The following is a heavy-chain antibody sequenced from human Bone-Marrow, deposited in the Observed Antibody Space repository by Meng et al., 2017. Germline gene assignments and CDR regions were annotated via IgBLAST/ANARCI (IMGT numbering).Heavy chain of an antibody. V-gene: IGHV1-2*06. D-gene: IGHD6-13*01. CDR3: ARDEDISAAGKLFGDY. CDR2: INPKSGDT. J-gene: IGHJ4*02. Sequence: QVQLVQLGAEVKKPGASVKVSCKAFGYTFPEYWRHWVRRAPGQGLEWMGRINPKSGDTNYAQRFQGRVTMTGDTSISTAYMELSGLRSDDTAMYYCARDEDISAAGKLFGDYWGQGTLVTVSS. CDR1: GYTFPEYW.